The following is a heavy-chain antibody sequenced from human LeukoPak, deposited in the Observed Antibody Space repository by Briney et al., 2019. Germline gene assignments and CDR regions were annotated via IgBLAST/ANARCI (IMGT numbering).Heavy chain of an antibody. CDR3: ARGPYYDSSGYYSYYYYYYMDV. J-gene: IGHJ6*03. V-gene: IGHV1-69*05. D-gene: IGHD3-22*01. CDR2: IIPIFGTA. Sequence: SVKVSCKASGGTFSSYAISWVRQAPGQGLEWMGGIIPIFGTANYAQKFQGRVTITTDESTSTAYMERSSLRSEDTAVYYCARGPYYDSSGYYSYYYYYYMDVWGKGTTVTVSS. CDR1: GGTFSSYA.